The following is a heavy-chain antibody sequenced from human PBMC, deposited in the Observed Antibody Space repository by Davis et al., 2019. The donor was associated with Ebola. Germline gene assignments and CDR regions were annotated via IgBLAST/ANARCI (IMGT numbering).Heavy chain of an antibody. J-gene: IGHJ4*02. D-gene: IGHD3-16*01. Sequence: PGGSLRLSCAASGFTFSRYTMNWIRQAPGKGLEWVANIKQDGSEKYYVDSVKGRFTISRDNAKNSLYLQMNSLRAEDTAVYYCARKSTFFDYWGQGTRVTVSS. CDR1: GFTFSRYT. CDR3: ARKSTFFDY. CDR2: IKQDGSEK. V-gene: IGHV3-7*03.